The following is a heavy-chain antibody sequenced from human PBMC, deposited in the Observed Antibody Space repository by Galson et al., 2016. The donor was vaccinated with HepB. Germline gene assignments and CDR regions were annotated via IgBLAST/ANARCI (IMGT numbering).Heavy chain of an antibody. CDR1: GFTFSRYS. D-gene: IGHD6-19*01. J-gene: IGHJ4*02. CDR2: ISSSSSTI. Sequence: SLRLSCAASGFTFSRYSMHWVRQAPGKGLEWVSYISSSSSTIYYADSVKGRFTIPRDNAKNSLSLQMNSLRDEDTAVYYCARGDIPVAGTVGNWGQGTLVTVSS. V-gene: IGHV3-48*02. CDR3: ARGDIPVAGTVGN.